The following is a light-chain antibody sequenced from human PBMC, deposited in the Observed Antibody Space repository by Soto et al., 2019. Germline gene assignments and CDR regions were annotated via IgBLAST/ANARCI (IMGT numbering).Light chain of an antibody. CDR1: QSVSSY. J-gene: IGKJ5*01. CDR3: QQYNDWPRT. V-gene: IGKV3-15*01. Sequence: EIVMTQSPATLSLSPGERATLSCRASQSVSSYLAWYQQKPGQAPRLLIYDASNRATGVPPRFSGSASGTEFTLTISSLQSEDFGVYYCQQYNDWPRTFGQGTRLEI. CDR2: DAS.